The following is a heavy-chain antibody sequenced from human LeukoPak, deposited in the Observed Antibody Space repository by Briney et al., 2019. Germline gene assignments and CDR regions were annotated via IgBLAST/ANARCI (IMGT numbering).Heavy chain of an antibody. Sequence: PGGSLRLSCAASGFTFSSYWMSWVRQAPGKGLEWVANIKQDGSEKYYVDSVKGRFTISRDNAKNSLHLQMNSLRAEDTAVYYCAREVGGYSSGWYLGNWGQGTLVTVSS. V-gene: IGHV3-7*03. CDR3: AREVGGYSSGWYLGN. CDR1: GFTFSSYW. J-gene: IGHJ4*02. CDR2: IKQDGSEK. D-gene: IGHD6-19*01.